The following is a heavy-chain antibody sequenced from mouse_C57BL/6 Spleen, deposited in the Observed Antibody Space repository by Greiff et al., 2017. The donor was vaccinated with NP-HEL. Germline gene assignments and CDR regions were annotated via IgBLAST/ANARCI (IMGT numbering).Heavy chain of an antibody. V-gene: IGHV1-82*01. CDR1: GYAFSSSW. Sequence: VKLMESGPELVKPGASVKISCKASGYAFSSSWMNWVKQRPGKGLEWIGRIYPGDGDTNYNGKFKGKATLTADKSSSTAYMQLSSLTSEDSAVYFCARSDYGSSFDYWGQGTTLTVSS. CDR2: IYPGDGDT. D-gene: IGHD1-1*01. J-gene: IGHJ2*01. CDR3: ARSDYGSSFDY.